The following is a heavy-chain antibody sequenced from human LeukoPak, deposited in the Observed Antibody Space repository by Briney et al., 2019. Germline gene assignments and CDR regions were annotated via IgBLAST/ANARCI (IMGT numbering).Heavy chain of an antibody. V-gene: IGHV3-23*01. D-gene: IGHD3-22*01. CDR1: GFTFSSYG. J-gene: IGHJ4*02. Sequence: GGTLRLSCAASGFTFSSYGMSWVRQAPGKGLEWVSAISDSGGDTYYADSVKGRFTISRDNSKNTLYLQMNSLRAEDTAVYYCAKGHYYYDSSGYYYEGGDYFDYWGQGTLVTVSS. CDR2: ISDSGGDT. CDR3: AKGHYYYDSSGYYYEGGDYFDY.